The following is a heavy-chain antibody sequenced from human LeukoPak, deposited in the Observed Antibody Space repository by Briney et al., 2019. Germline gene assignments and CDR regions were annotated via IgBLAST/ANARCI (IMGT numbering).Heavy chain of an antibody. V-gene: IGHV3-23*01. J-gene: IGHJ6*02. CDR2: ISGSGGST. CDR1: GFTFSSYA. CDR3: ARISSSPWGGYYGMDV. Sequence: GGSLRLSCAASGFTFSSYAMSWVRQAPGKGLEWVSAISGSGGSTYYADSVKGRFTISRDNSKNTLYLQMNSLRAEDTAVYYCARISSSPWGGYYGMDVWGQGTTVTVS. D-gene: IGHD6-13*01.